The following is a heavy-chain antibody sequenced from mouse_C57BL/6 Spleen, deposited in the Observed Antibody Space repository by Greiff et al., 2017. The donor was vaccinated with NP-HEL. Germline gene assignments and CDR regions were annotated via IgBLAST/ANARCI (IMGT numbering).Heavy chain of an antibody. CDR3: AAGAWFAY. Sequence: LQQSGAELVRPGSSVKLSCKASYFAFMASAMHWVKQRPGHGLEWIGSFTMYSDATEYSENFKGKATLTANTSSSTAYMALSSLTSEDSAVYYCAAGAWFAYWGQGTLVTVSA. CDR2: FTMYSDAT. CDR1: YFAFMASA. J-gene: IGHJ3*01. V-gene: IGHV1-49*01.